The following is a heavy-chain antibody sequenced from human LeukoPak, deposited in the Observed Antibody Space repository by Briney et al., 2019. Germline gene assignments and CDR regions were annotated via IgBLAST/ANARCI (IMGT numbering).Heavy chain of an antibody. J-gene: IGHJ4*02. CDR2: ISWNSGSI. CDR3: AKDIRDTAMAYFDY. V-gene: IGHV3-9*01. CDR1: GFTFSSYG. Sequence: GGSLRLSCAASGFTFSSYGMHWVRQAPGKGLEWVSGISWNSGSIGYADSVKGRFTISRDNAKNSLYLQMNSLRAEDTALYYCAKDIRDTAMAYFDYWGQGTLVTVSS. D-gene: IGHD5-18*01.